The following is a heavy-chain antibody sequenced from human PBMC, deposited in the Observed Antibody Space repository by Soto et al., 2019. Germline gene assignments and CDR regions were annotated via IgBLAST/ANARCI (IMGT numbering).Heavy chain of an antibody. CDR2: ISGSGAST. D-gene: IGHD3-22*01. J-gene: IGHJ5*02. CDR1: GFTFSSYA. V-gene: IGHV3-23*01. CDR3: ARDPTRTNYYDSSP. Sequence: EVQLLESGGGLVQPGGSLRLSCAASGFTFSSYAMSWVRQAPGKGLEWVSAISGSGASTYYADSVKGRFTISRDNSKNAMYLQMNILRAEDTAVYYCARDPTRTNYYDSSPWGQGALVTVSS.